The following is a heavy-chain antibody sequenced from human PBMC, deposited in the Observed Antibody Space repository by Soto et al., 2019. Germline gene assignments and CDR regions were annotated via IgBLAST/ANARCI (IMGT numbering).Heavy chain of an antibody. CDR1: GYSISSGYY. V-gene: IGHV4-38-2*01. CDR2: INHRGNS. CDR3: VRSGDDYGSYIDY. Sequence: TLSLTCDVSGYSISSGYYWAWVRQPPGKGMEWIGSINHRGNSYYNPSLKSRVTISVDTSKNQGSLRASSVTAADTAVYYCVRSGDDYGSYIDYWGQGTLVTVSS. J-gene: IGHJ4*02. D-gene: IGHD4-17*01.